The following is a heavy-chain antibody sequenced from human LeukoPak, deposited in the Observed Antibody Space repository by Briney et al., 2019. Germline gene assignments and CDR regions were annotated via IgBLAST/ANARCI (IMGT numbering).Heavy chain of an antibody. CDR2: INHSGST. Sequence: SETLSLTCTVSSGSVNSYYWSWIRQPPGKGLEWIGEINHSGSTNYNPSLKSRVTISVDTSKNQFSLKLSSVTAADTAVYYCARVPYGTGWYFDLWGRGTLVTVSS. V-gene: IGHV4-34*01. CDR3: ARVPYGTGWYFDL. D-gene: IGHD3-10*01. CDR1: SGSVNSYY. J-gene: IGHJ2*01.